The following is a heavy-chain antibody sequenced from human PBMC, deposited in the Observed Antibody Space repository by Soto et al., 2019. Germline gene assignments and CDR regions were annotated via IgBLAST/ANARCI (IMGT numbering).Heavy chain of an antibody. CDR3: AKSGLTGWYNWFDP. J-gene: IGHJ5*02. D-gene: IGHD2-15*01. CDR2: ISWNSGSI. Sequence: GGSLRLSCAASGFTFDDYAMHWVRQAPGKGLEWVSGISWNSGSIGYADSVKGRFTISRDNAKNSLYLQMNSLRAEDTALYYCAKSGLTGWYNWFDPWGQGTLVTVSS. CDR1: GFTFDDYA. V-gene: IGHV3-9*01.